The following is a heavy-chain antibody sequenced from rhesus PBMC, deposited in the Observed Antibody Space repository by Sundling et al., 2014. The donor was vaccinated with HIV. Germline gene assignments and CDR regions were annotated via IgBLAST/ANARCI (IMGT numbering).Heavy chain of an antibody. V-gene: IGHV4-165*01. CDR3: ARGRGNWNYWYFDL. CDR1: GGSISSNY. D-gene: IGHD1-26*01. Sequence: QVQLQESGPGLVKPSETLSLTCAVSGGSISSNYWSWIRQSPGKRLEYVGYISGSSGSTNYNPSLKSRVTISKDTSKNQFSLKLSSVTAADTAVYYCARGRGNWNYWYFDLWGPGTPITISS. CDR2: ISGSSGST. J-gene: IGHJ2*01.